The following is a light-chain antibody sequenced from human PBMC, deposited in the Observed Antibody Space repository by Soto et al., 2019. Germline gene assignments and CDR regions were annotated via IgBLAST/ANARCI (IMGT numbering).Light chain of an antibody. CDR2: EVS. V-gene: IGLV2-14*01. CDR3: SSYTTSTSFIL. J-gene: IGLJ2*01. Sequence: QSALTQPASVSGSPGQSITISCTGTSSDIGNYDFVSWYQQVPGTAPKAMIYEVSSRPSGVSSRFSGSKSGNTASLTISGLQAEDEAYYYCSSYTTSTSFILFGGGTQLTVL. CDR1: SSDIGNYDF.